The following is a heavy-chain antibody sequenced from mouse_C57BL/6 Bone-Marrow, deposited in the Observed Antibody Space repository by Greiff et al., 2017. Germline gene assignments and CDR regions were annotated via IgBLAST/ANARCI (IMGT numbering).Heavy chain of an antibody. CDR3: ARKGGQLRLRGAMDD. J-gene: IGHJ4*01. Sequence: QVQLQQSGAELVKPGASVKISCKASGYAFSSYWMNWVKQRPGKGLEWIGQIYPGDGDTNYNGKFKGKATLTADKSSSTAYMQLSSLTSEDSAVYFCARKGGQLRLRGAMDDWGQGTSVTVSS. CDR2: IYPGDGDT. CDR1: GYAFSSYW. V-gene: IGHV1-80*01. D-gene: IGHD3-2*02.